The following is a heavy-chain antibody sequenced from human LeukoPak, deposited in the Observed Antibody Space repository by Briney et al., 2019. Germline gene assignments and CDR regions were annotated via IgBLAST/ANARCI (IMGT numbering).Heavy chain of an antibody. J-gene: IGHJ6*03. CDR1: GFTFSDYY. CDR3: ARVPSSGSYLLRYYYYYYMDV. CDR2: IKQDGSEK. D-gene: IGHD1-26*01. V-gene: IGHV3-7*01. Sequence: SGGSLRLSCAASGFTFSDYYMSWIRQAPGKGLEWVANIKQDGSEKYYVDSVKGRFTVSRDNAKNSLYLQMNSLRAEDTAVCYCARVPSSGSYLLRYYYYYYMDVWGKGTTVTISS.